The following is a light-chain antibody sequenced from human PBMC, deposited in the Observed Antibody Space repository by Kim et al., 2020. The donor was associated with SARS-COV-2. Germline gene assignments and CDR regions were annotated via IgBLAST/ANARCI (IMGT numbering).Light chain of an antibody. V-gene: IGKV3-11*01. CDR1: QSVSSY. J-gene: IGKJ5*01. Sequence: PGERATLSCRASQSVSSYLAWYQQQPGPAPRLLLCDASNRATGIPARFSGSGSGTDFTLTISSLEPEDFAVYYCQQRSNWPPITFGQGTRLEIK. CDR3: QQRSNWPPIT. CDR2: DAS.